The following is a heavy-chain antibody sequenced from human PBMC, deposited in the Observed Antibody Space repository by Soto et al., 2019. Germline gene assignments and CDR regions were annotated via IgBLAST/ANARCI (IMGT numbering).Heavy chain of an antibody. J-gene: IGHJ4*02. CDR3: VRVEMYAGEFPPNFDR. Sequence: LSLTCTVSGDSLRSSYHYWGWIRQLPGKGLEWIGSIYYTGNTYYNPSLKSRVSISVDMATNEISLRLRAESVADTAVYYCVRVEMYAGEFPPNFDRWGQGALVTVS. D-gene: IGHD2-8*01. V-gene: IGHV4-39*01. CDR2: IYYTGNT. CDR1: GDSLRSSYHY.